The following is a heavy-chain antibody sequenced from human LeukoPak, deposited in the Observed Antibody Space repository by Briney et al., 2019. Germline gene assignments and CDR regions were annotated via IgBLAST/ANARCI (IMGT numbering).Heavy chain of an antibody. J-gene: IGHJ3*02. D-gene: IGHD3-3*01. V-gene: IGHV3-23*01. CDR1: GFTFSSYA. CDR3: ARAPRDYDFWSGYPGAFDI. CDR2: ISGSGGST. Sequence: PGGSLRLSCAASGFTFSSYAMSWVRQAPGKGLEWVSAISGSGGSTYYADSVKGRFTISRDNSKNTLYLQMDSLRAEDTAVYYCARAPRDYDFWSGYPGAFDIWGQGTMVTVSS.